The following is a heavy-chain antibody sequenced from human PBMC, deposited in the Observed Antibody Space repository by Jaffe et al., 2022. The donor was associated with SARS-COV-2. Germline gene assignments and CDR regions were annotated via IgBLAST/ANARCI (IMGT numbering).Heavy chain of an antibody. CDR2: IYTSGST. CDR1: GGSISSGSYY. D-gene: IGHD3-3*01. J-gene: IGHJ6*02. CDR3: ARDYDFWSGYPPDYYYYGMDV. Sequence: QVQLQESGPGLVKPSQTLSLTCTVSGGSISSGSYYWSWIRQPAGKGLEWIGRIYTSGSTNYNPSLKSRVTISVDTSKNQFSLKLSSVTAADTAVYYCARDYDFWSGYPPDYYYYGMDVWGQGTTVTVSS. V-gene: IGHV4-61*02.